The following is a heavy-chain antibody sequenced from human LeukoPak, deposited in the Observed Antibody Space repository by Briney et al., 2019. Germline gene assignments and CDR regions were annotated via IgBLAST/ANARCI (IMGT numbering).Heavy chain of an antibody. CDR2: ISSSSSTV. Sequence: GGSLRLSCAASGSTFSSYSMNWVRQAPGKGLEWVSYISSSSSTVYYADSVKGRFTISRDNAKNSLYLQMNSLRAEDTAVYYCARAGMGNDFDYWGQGTLVTVSS. V-gene: IGHV3-48*01. CDR3: ARAGMGNDFDY. D-gene: IGHD6-13*01. CDR1: GSTFSSYS. J-gene: IGHJ4*02.